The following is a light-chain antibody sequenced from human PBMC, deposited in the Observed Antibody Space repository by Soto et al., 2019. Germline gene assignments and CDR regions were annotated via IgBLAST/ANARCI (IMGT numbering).Light chain of an antibody. CDR3: QSYDSSNEI. J-gene: IGLJ2*01. Sequence: NFMLTQPHSVSESPGKTVTISCTGSSGSIASNYVQWYQQRPGSAPTTVIYEDNQRPSGVPDRFSGSIDSSSNSASLTISGLKTVDEADYYCQSYDSSNEIFGGGTKLTVL. V-gene: IGLV6-57*02. CDR1: SGSIASNY. CDR2: EDN.